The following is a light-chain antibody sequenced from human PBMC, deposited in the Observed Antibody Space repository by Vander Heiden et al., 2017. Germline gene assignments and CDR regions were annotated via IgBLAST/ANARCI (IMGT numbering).Light chain of an antibody. V-gene: IGKV2-28*01. CDR2: WGS. CDR3: MQALQTPYT. Sequence: DIVMTQPPLSLAVTPGEPASIPCSSTQSLFHSEGHNIFDWYQQKPGQSPRLLIYWGSNRASGVPDRFSGSESGTDFTLKISRVEAEDAGVYYCMQALQTPYTFGQGTKLEIK. CDR1: QSLFHSEGHNI. J-gene: IGKJ2*01.